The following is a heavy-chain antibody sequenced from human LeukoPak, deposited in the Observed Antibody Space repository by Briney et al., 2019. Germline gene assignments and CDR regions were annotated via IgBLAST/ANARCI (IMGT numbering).Heavy chain of an antibody. CDR2: IYHSGIT. CDR3: ARRVVAIFYFDY. D-gene: IGHD3-3*01. Sequence: SETLSLTCAVSGGSISSGGYSWSWIRQPPGKGLEWIGYIYHSGITYYNPSLKSRVTMSLDRSKNQFSLKLTSVTAADTAVYYCARRVVAIFYFDYWGQGALVTVSS. V-gene: IGHV4-30-2*01. CDR1: GGSISSGGYS. J-gene: IGHJ4*02.